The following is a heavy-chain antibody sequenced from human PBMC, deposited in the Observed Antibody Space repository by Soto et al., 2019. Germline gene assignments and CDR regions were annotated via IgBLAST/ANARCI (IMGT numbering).Heavy chain of an antibody. V-gene: IGHV3-7*01. Sequence: PGGSLRLSCAASGFPFSNYWMSWVRQAPGKGLEWVANINQDGGVMYYVDSVKGRFTVSRDNAKNSLYLQMNSLRADDTSVYYCARLGYSSSSFDYWGQGTLVTVSS. CDR1: GFPFSNYW. CDR3: ARLGYSSSSFDY. D-gene: IGHD6-6*01. J-gene: IGHJ4*02. CDR2: INQDGGVM.